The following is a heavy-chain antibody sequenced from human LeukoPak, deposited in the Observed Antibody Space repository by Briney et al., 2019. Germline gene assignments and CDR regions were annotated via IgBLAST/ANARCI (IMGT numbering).Heavy chain of an antibody. Sequence: LPGGSLRLSCAASGFTFSSYAMSWVRQAPGKGLEWVSAISGSGGSTYYADSVRGRFTISRDNSKNTLYVQMNSLRAEDTAVYYCAKGGNYSPVGHYIEDWGQGALVTVSS. V-gene: IGHV3-23*01. CDR1: GFTFSSYA. J-gene: IGHJ4*02. CDR2: ISGSGGST. CDR3: AKGGNYSPVGHYIED. D-gene: IGHD1-26*01.